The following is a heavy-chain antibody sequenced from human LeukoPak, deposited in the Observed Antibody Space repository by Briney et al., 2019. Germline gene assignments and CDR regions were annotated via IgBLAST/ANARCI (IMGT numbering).Heavy chain of an antibody. CDR3: AICHLGLWIDY. Sequence: ASVKVSCKASGYTFTTYTMHWVRQAPGQRLEWMGGINAGNGNTRYSQKFQGRVTITRDTSATTAYMELSSLRSEDTDVYYCAICHLGLWIDYWGQGTLVTVSS. CDR1: GYTFTTYT. CDR2: INAGNGNT. J-gene: IGHJ4*02. D-gene: IGHD3-3*01. V-gene: IGHV1-3*01.